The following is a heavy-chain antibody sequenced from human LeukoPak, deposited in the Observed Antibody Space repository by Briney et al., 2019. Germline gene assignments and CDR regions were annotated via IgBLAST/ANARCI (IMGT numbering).Heavy chain of an antibody. D-gene: IGHD1-26*01. Sequence: PSQTLSLTCAISGDSVSSNSAAWNWLRQSPSRGLEWLGRTYYRSKWYNDYAVSVNSRITINPDTSKNQFTLQLNSVTPEDTAVYYCAGGGAVIVGAPNCFDPWGQGTLVTVSS. J-gene: IGHJ5*02. CDR1: GDSVSSNSAA. CDR3: AGGGAVIVGAPNCFDP. CDR2: TYYRSKWYN. V-gene: IGHV6-1*01.